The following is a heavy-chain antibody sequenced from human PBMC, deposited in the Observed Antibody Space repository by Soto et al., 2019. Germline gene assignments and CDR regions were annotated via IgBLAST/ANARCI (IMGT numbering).Heavy chain of an antibody. CDR3: AHRRRLGVYYYYGMDV. V-gene: IGHV2-5*02. CDR2: IYWDDDK. CDR1: GFSLSTSGVG. Sequence: QLTLKESGPTLVKPTQTLTLTCTFSGFSLSTSGVGVGWIRQPPGKALEWLALIYWDDDKRYSPSLKIRLTITKDTYKNQVVLTIPNMDPVDTATYYCAHRRRLGVYYYYGMDVWGQGTTVTVSS. J-gene: IGHJ6*02. D-gene: IGHD6-19*01.